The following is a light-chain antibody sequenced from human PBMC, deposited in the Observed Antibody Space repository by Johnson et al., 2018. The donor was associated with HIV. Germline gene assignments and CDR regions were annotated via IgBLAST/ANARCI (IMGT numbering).Light chain of an antibody. CDR2: DNG. CDR1: SSNIGNNY. V-gene: IGLV1-51*01. J-gene: IGLJ1*01. CDR3: GTWDSSLSDYV. Sequence: QSVLTQPPSVSAAPGQKVTISCSGSSSNIGNNYVSWYQQVPGAAPKLLIYDNGKRPSGIPDRFSGAKSGTSATLAITGLQTGDEADYYCGTWDSSLSDYVFGTGTKVTVL.